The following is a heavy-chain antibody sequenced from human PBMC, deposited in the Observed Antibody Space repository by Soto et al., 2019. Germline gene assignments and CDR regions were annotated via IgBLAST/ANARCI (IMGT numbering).Heavy chain of an antibody. CDR3: SSLPNPFALFGP. V-gene: IGHV5-51*01. CDR1: GYNFNNYW. J-gene: IGHJ5*02. Sequence: GESLKISCKGSGYNFNNYWIAWVREMPGKGLEWMGLIYPGDSDTRYNPSFQGQVTISADKALNSAFLQWSSLKASDSGIYYCSSLPNPFALFGPWGQGTLVTVSS. CDR2: IYPGDSDT.